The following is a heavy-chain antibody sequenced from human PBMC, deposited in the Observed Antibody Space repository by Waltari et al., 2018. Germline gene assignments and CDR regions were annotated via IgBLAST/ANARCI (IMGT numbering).Heavy chain of an antibody. CDR2: ISSGGSTI. Sequence: QVQLVESGGGLVKPGGSLRLSCAASGFTFSDYYMSWISQAPGRGLEWVSYISSGGSTIYYADSGKGRFTISRDNAKNSLYLQMNSLRAEDTAVYYCARRNYPYYYYGMDVWGQGTTVTVSS. V-gene: IGHV3-11*04. CDR1: GFTFSDYY. J-gene: IGHJ6*02. CDR3: ARRNYPYYYYGMDV. D-gene: IGHD1-1*01.